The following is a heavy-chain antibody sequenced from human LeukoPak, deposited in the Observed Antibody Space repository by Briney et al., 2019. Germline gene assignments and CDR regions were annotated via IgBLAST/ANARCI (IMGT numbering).Heavy chain of an antibody. CDR2: ISSSSYI. Sequence: GGSLRLSCAASGFTFSSYSTNWVRQAPGKGLEWVSSISSSSYIYYADSVKGRFTISRDNAKNSLYLQMNSLRAEDTAVYYCARTGVSSSWYGDYWGQGTLVTVSS. J-gene: IGHJ4*02. D-gene: IGHD6-13*01. CDR3: ARTGVSSSWYGDY. CDR1: GFTFSSYS. V-gene: IGHV3-21*01.